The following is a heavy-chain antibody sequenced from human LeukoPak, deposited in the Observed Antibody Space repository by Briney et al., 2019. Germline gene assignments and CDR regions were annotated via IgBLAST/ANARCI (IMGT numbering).Heavy chain of an antibody. D-gene: IGHD3-10*01. Sequence: PSETLSLTCAVYGGSFSGYYWSWIRQPPGKGLEWIGEINHSGSTNYNPSLKSRVTISVDTSKNQFSLKLSSVTAADTAVYYCARASQGLWFRYWLDPWGQGTLVTVSS. V-gene: IGHV4-34*01. CDR3: ARASQGLWFRYWLDP. CDR1: GGSFSGYY. CDR2: INHSGST. J-gene: IGHJ5*02.